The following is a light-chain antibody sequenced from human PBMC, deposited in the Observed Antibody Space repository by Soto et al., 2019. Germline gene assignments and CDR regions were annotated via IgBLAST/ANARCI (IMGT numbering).Light chain of an antibody. CDR2: DAS. CDR1: RDISVY. Sequence: DIQMTQSPPSLSASVGDRVTITCQASRDISVYLNWYQQKPGKPPTLLVYDASNVQAGVPSRFSGRGSGTHFSLIISNLQPEDGATYYCQQYDNLPPYTFGQGTNVEIK. CDR3: QQYDNLPPYT. V-gene: IGKV1-33*01. J-gene: IGKJ2*01.